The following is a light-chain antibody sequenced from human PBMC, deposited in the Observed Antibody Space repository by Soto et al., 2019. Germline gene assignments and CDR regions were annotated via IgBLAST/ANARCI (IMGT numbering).Light chain of an antibody. CDR1: QSISSW. CDR3: QQYDSYPWT. Sequence: DIPMTQPPSTLSASVGDRVTITCRASQSISSWLAWYQQKPGKAPKLLIYDASSLQSGVPSRFRGSGSGTEFTLTISSLQPDDFATYYCQQYDSYPWTFGQGTKVDFK. J-gene: IGKJ1*01. V-gene: IGKV1-5*01. CDR2: DAS.